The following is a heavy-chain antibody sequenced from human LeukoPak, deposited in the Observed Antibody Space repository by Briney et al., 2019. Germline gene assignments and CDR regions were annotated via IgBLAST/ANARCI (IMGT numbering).Heavy chain of an antibody. CDR1: GFAFSSYS. CDR3: ARVGLERVDYYYYYMDV. CDR2: ISTSSSYI. D-gene: IGHD1-1*01. Sequence: GGSLRLSCAASGFAFSSYSMTWVRQAPGKALEWVSSISTSSSYIYYADSVKGRFTISRDNAKNSLFLQMNSLRVEDTAVYYCARVGLERVDYYYYYMDVWGKGTTVTVSS. V-gene: IGHV3-21*01. J-gene: IGHJ6*03.